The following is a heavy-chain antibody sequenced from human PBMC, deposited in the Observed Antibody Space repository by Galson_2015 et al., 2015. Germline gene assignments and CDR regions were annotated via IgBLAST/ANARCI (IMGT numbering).Heavy chain of an antibody. D-gene: IGHD3-22*01. J-gene: IGHJ4*02. Sequence: SLRLSCAASGFTFSSYAMSWVRQAPGKGLVWVSLITASGGSPYYADSVKRRFTISRDNSKNTLYLQMNSLRAEETAMYYCEKGVGSDFYYANDYWGQGTLVTVSS. CDR2: ITASGGSP. CDR3: EKGVGSDFYYANDY. CDR1: GFTFSSYA. V-gene: IGHV3-23*01.